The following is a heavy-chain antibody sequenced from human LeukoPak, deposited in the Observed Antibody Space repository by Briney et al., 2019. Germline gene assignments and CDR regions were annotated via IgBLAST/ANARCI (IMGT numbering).Heavy chain of an antibody. D-gene: IGHD2-2*03. CDR2: ISSSGSTI. Sequence: PGGSLRLSCAASGFTFSSYSMNWVRQAPGKGLEWVSYISSSGSTIYYADSVKGRFTISRDNAKNSLYLQMNSLRAEDTAVYYCARDGYFHYYYGMDVWGQGTTVTVSS. CDR1: GFTFSSYS. V-gene: IGHV3-48*01. J-gene: IGHJ6*02. CDR3: ARDGYFHYYYGMDV.